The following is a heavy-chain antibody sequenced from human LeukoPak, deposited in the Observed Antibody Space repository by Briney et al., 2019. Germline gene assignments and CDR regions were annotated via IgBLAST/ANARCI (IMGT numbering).Heavy chain of an antibody. D-gene: IGHD2-15*01. J-gene: IGHJ4*02. CDR2: ISSSGSTR. CDR3: ARSLGYCSGGSCFPFDY. Sequence: GGSLRLSCAASGFTFSSYEMNWVRQAPGKGLEWVSYISSSGSTRYNADSVKGRFTVSRDNAKNSLYLQMNSLRAEDTAVYYCARSLGYCSGGSCFPFDYWGQGTLVTVSS. CDR1: GFTFSSYE. V-gene: IGHV3-48*03.